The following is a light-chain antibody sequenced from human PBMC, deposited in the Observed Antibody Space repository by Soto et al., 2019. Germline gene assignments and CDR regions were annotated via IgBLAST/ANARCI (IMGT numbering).Light chain of an antibody. J-gene: IGKJ1*01. CDR3: QQYGRSQT. CDR2: GAS. CDR1: QTVISNS. V-gene: IGKV3-20*01. Sequence: EIVLTQSPGTLSMSPGEGGTLSCRASQTVISNSLAWYQQKPGQAPRLLIYGASSRATGIPDRFSGSGSGTDYTLTISRLEPEDFAVYYCQQYGRSQTFGQGTKVDIK.